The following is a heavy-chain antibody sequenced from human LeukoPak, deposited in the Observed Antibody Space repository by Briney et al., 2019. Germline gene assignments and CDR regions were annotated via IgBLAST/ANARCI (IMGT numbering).Heavy chain of an antibody. CDR1: GFTFSSYA. V-gene: IGHV3-23*01. Sequence: GGSLRLSCAASGFTFSSYAMSWVRQAPGKGLEWVSAISGSGGSTYYADSVKGRFTISRDNSKNTLYLQINSLRAEDTAVYYCAKVPVWFGELLANWFDPWGQGTLVTVSS. J-gene: IGHJ5*02. CDR3: AKVPVWFGELLANWFDP. D-gene: IGHD3-10*01. CDR2: ISGSGGST.